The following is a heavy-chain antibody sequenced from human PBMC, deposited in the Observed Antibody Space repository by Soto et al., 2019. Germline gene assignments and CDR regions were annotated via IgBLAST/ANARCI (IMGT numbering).Heavy chain of an antibody. CDR2: IYPGDSDT. Sequence: GESLKISCKASGYSFTNYWIGWVRQMPGKGLEWVGIIYPGDSDTRYSPSFQGQVTISVDESINTAYLHWSSLKASDTAMYYCARHFYDYLDYWGQGTLVTVSS. D-gene: IGHD3-16*01. CDR1: GYSFTNYW. CDR3: ARHFYDYLDY. V-gene: IGHV5-51*01. J-gene: IGHJ4*02.